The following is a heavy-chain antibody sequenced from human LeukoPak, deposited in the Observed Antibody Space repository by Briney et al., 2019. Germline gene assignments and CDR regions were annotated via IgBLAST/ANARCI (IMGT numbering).Heavy chain of an antibody. J-gene: IGHJ4*02. CDR2: IWYDGSNK. Sequence: GGSLRLSCAASGFTFSTYAMIWVRQAPGKGLEWVAVIWYDGSNKYYADSVKGRFTISRDNSKNTLYLQMNSLRAEDTAVYYCARGYRSVDYWGQGTLVTVSS. CDR1: GFTFSTYA. CDR3: ARGYRSVDY. V-gene: IGHV3-33*08. D-gene: IGHD6-19*01.